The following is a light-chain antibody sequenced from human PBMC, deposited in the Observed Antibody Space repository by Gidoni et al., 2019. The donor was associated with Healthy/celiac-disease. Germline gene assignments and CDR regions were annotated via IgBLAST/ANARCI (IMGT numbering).Light chain of an antibody. Sequence: QSVLTPPPSVSGAPGQRVTISCTGSSSNIGAGYDVHWYQQLPGTAPKLLIYDNTNRPSGVPDRFSGSKSGTSASLAITGLQAEDEADYYCQSYDSSLSGVFGGGTKLTVL. J-gene: IGLJ3*02. CDR1: SSNIGAGYD. CDR2: DNT. CDR3: QSYDSSLSGV. V-gene: IGLV1-40*01.